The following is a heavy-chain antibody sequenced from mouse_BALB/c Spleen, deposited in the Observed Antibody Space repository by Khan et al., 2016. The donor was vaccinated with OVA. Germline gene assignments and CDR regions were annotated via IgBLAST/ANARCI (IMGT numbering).Heavy chain of an antibody. D-gene: IGHD1-1*01. CDR1: GFTFSTYA. CDR3: ARHNYGPFAF. Sequence: EVELVESGGGLVKPGGSLKLSCAASGFTFSTYAMSWVRQTPEKRLEWVATISSVSTYTYYPDSVKGRFTISRDNAKNTRYLQMSSLRSEDTAMYYCARHNYGPFAFWGRGTLVTVSA. V-gene: IGHV5-9-3*01. J-gene: IGHJ3*01. CDR2: ISSVSTYT.